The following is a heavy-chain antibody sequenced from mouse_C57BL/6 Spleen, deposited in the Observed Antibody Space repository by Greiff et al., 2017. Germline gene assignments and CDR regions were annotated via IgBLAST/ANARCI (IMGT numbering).Heavy chain of an antibody. CDR2: ISSGSSTI. CDR3: ARGGTVVATSAKDY. Sequence: EVQLVESGGGLVKPGGSLKLSCAASGFTFSDYGMHWVRQAPEKGLEWVAYISSGSSTINYADTVKGRFTISRDNAKNTLFLQMTSLRSEDTAMYYWARGGTVVATSAKDYWGQGTSVTAST. V-gene: IGHV5-17*01. D-gene: IGHD1-1*01. J-gene: IGHJ4*01. CDR1: GFTFSDYG.